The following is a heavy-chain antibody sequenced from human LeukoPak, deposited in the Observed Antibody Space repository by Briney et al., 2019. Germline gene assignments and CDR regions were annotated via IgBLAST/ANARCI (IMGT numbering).Heavy chain of an antibody. CDR3: AKGAGFAEPLPEY. D-gene: IGHD1-14*01. Sequence: GASVKVSCKASGYTFTSYAIQWVRQAPGQRLEWMGWINAGHGNTKYSQKFQGRVTITRDTSASIAYMELSSLRSEDTAVYYCAKGAGFAEPLPEYWGQGTLLTVSS. CDR1: GYTFTSYA. V-gene: IGHV1-3*01. CDR2: INAGHGNT. J-gene: IGHJ4*02.